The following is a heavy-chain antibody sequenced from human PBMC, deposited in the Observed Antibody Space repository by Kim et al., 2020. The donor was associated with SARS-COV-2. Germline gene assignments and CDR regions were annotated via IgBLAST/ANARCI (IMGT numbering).Heavy chain of an antibody. Sequence: DSVKGRFTISRDNAKNSLYLQMNSLRAEDTAVYYCAREFSRPPGITGFDYWGQGTLVTVSS. D-gene: IGHD1-20*01. CDR3: AREFSRPPGITGFDY. V-gene: IGHV3-11*01. J-gene: IGHJ4*02.